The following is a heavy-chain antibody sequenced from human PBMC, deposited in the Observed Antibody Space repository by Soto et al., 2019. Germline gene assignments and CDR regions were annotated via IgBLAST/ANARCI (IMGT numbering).Heavy chain of an antibody. Sequence: GGSLRLSCAASGFTFSNAWMSWVRQAPGKGLEWVGRIKSKTDGGTTDYAAPVKGRFTISRDDSKNTLYLQMNSLKTEDTAVYYCATAYHDSSGYIFYYFVYWGQGTLVTVSS. CDR2: IKSKTDGGTT. J-gene: IGHJ4*02. V-gene: IGHV3-15*01. D-gene: IGHD3-22*01. CDR3: ATAYHDSSGYIFYYFVY. CDR1: GFTFSNAW.